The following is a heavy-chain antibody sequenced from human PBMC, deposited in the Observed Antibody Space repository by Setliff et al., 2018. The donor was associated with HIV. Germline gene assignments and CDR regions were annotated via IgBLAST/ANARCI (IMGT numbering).Heavy chain of an antibody. V-gene: IGHV5-51*01. CDR2: IHPADSNT. CDR1: GYSFTSYW. CDR3: ASAITVAAGRSHSYYAMDV. D-gene: IGHD1-20*01. Sequence: GESLKISCKGSGYSFTSYWIGWVRQVPGKGLEWMGIIHPADSNTRYSPSFQGQVTISVDKSITTAYLQWSSLKASDTAMYYCASAITVAAGRSHSYYAMDVWGHGTTVTVSS. J-gene: IGHJ6*02.